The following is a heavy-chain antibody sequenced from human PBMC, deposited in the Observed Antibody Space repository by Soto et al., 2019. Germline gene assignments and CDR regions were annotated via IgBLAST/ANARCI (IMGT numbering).Heavy chain of an antibody. J-gene: IGHJ6*02. CDR2: ISYDGSNK. CDR1: GFTFSSYA. V-gene: IGHV3-30-3*01. CDR3: ARDGGYCSSTGCYVPGYYYYGMDV. Sequence: QVQLVESGGGVVQPGRSLRLSCAASGFTFSSYAMHWVRQAPGKGLEWVAVISYDGSNKYYADSVKGRFTISRDNSKNTLYLQMNSLRAEDTAVYYCARDGGYCSSTGCYVPGYYYYGMDVWGQGTTVTVSS. D-gene: IGHD2-2*01.